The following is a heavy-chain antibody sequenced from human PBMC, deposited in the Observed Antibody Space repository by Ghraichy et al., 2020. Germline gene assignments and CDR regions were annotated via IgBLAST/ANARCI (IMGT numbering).Heavy chain of an antibody. CDR2: ISYDGSNK. V-gene: IGHV3-30*18. Sequence: GGSLRLSCAASGFTFSSYGMHWVRQAPGKGLEWVAVISYDGSNKYYADSVKGRFTISRDNSKNTLYLQMNSLRAEDTAVYYCAKDKADIGLMVYAMGDWYFDLWGRGTLVTVSS. CDR1: GFTFSSYG. J-gene: IGHJ2*01. CDR3: AKDKADIGLMVYAMGDWYFDL. D-gene: IGHD2-8*01.